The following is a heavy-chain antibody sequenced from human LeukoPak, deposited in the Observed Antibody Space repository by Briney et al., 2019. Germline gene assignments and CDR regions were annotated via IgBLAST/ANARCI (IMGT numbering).Heavy chain of an antibody. CDR1: GGSISSYY. D-gene: IGHD5-18*01. V-gene: IGHV4-59*01. Sequence: SETLSLTCTVSGGSISSYYWSWIRQPPGKGLEWIGYIYYSGSTNYNPSLKSRVTISVDTSKNQFSLKLSPVTAADTAVYYCARGGSYGYGSFDYWGQGTLVTVSS. J-gene: IGHJ4*02. CDR3: ARGGSYGYGSFDY. CDR2: IYYSGST.